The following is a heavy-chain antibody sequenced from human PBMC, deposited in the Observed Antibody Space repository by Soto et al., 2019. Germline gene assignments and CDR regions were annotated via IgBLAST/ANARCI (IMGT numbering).Heavy chain of an antibody. CDR1: TFTFSNFG. V-gene: IGHV3-30*18. CDR2: ISYDGSQK. D-gene: IGHD2-21*02. J-gene: IGHJ3*01. CDR3: AKEVTAISGDWTFDV. Sequence: QVQLVESGGGVVQPGRSLRLSCAASTFTFSNFGIHWVRQGPGKGLEWVAVISYDGSQKYYADSVKGRFSISRDNSKNTVYLQMSRLRAEDTAVDHCAKEVTAISGDWTFDVWGQGTVVSVSS.